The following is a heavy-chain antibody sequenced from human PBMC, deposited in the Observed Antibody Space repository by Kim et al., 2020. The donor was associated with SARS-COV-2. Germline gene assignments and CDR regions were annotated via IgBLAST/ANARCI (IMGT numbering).Heavy chain of an antibody. V-gene: IGHV3-30-3*01. CDR1: GFTFSSYA. Sequence: GGSLRLSCAASGFTFSSYAMHWVRQAPGKGLEWVAVISYDGSNKYYADSVKGRFTISRDNSKNTLYLQMNSLRAEDTAVYYCARDGSPIVVVMFHFDYWGQGTLVTVSS. CDR3: ARDGSPIVVVMFHFDY. CDR2: ISYDGSNK. J-gene: IGHJ4*02. D-gene: IGHD2-15*01.